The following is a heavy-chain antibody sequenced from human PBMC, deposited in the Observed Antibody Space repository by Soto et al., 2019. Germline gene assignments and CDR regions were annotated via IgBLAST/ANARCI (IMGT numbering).Heavy chain of an antibody. D-gene: IGHD1-7*01. V-gene: IGHV3-30*18. CDR1: GFTFSSYG. J-gene: IGHJ4*02. CDR3: AKPTGTSPYYFDY. Sequence: GGSLRLSCAASGFTFSSYGMHWVRQAPGKGLEWVAVISYDGSNKYYADSVKGRFTISRDNSKNTLYLQMNSLRAEDTAVYYCAKPTGTSPYYFDYWGQGTLVTVSS. CDR2: ISYDGSNK.